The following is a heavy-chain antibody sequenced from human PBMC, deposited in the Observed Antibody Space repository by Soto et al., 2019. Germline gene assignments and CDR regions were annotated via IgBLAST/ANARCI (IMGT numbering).Heavy chain of an antibody. CDR3: AKPPGIAAAGTTYYYYGMDV. V-gene: IGHV3-23*01. J-gene: IGHJ6*02. D-gene: IGHD6-13*01. Sequence: PGGSLRLSCAASGFTFSSYAMSWVRQAPGKGLEWVSAISGSGGSTYYADSVKGRFTISRDNSKNTLYLQMNSLRAEDTAVYYCAKPPGIAAAGTTYYYYGMDVWGQGTTVTVYS. CDR2: ISGSGGST. CDR1: GFTFSSYA.